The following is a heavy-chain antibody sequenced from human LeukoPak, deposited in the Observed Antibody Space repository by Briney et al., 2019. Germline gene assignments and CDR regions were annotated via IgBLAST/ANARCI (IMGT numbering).Heavy chain of an antibody. CDR2: INPNSGGT. V-gene: IGHV1-2*02. J-gene: IGHJ3*02. CDR3: ARVRFYDISDGFDI. CDR1: GYTFTDYY. D-gene: IGHD2/OR15-2a*01. Sequence: GASVKVSCKASGYTFTDYYMHWVRQAPGRGLEWMGWINPNSGGTKYAQKFQGRVTMTRDTSISAAYMELSRLRSDDTAVYYCARVRFYDISDGFDIWGQGTMVTVSS.